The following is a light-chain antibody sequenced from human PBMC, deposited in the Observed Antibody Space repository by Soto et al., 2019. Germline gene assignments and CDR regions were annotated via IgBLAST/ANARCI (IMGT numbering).Light chain of an antibody. V-gene: IGKV3-15*01. J-gene: IGKJ1*01. Sequence: EIVMTQSPATLSLSPGERATLSCRASQSVNSNLAWYQQKAGQAPRLLIYGTSTRATGIPARFSGSGSGTDFTLTISSLQFEDFAVYYCQQYNNWPRTFCQGTKVDIK. CDR3: QQYNNWPRT. CDR2: GTS. CDR1: QSVNSN.